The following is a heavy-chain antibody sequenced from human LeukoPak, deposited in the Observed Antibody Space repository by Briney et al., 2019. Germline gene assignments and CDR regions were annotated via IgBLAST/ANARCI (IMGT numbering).Heavy chain of an antibody. CDR3: ARAITGGLYYFDY. D-gene: IGHD1-20*01. CDR2: IIPIFGTA. CDR1: GYSFTSFG. J-gene: IGHJ4*02. V-gene: IGHV1-69*05. Sequence: SVKVSCKAFGYSFTSFGINWVRQAPGQGLEWMGGIIPIFGTANYAQKFQGRVTITTDESTSTAYMELSSVRSEDTAVYYCARAITGGLYYFDYWGQGTLVTVSS.